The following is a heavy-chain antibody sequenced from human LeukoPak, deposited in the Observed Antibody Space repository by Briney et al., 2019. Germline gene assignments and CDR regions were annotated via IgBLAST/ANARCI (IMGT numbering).Heavy chain of an antibody. Sequence: GGSLRLSCAAYGFTFSSYGMHWVRQAPGKGLEWVAVISRDGSNKYYADSVKGRFTISRDNSKNTLYLQMNSLRGEDTAVYYCAKAMYADYDSSDLWGQGTLVTVSS. CDR3: AKAMYADYDSSDL. D-gene: IGHD3-22*01. J-gene: IGHJ4*02. V-gene: IGHV3-30*18. CDR2: ISRDGSNK. CDR1: GFTFSSYG.